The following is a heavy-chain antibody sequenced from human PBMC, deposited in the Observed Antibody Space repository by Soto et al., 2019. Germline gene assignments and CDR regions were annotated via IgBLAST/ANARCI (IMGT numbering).Heavy chain of an antibody. CDR2: IIPVFGTP. J-gene: IGHJ4*02. CDR3: AGGSFGALITLDF. Sequence: QVQLVQSGAEVKKPGSSVKVSCKASGGTFSNYAISWVRQDPGQGLEWMGGIIPVFGTPKYAQKFQGRVTITAHPSTTAVSVELSRLRSDDTAMYYCAGGSFGALITLDFWGQGTLVTVSS. V-gene: IGHV1-69*01. D-gene: IGHD3-3*01. CDR1: GGTFSNYA.